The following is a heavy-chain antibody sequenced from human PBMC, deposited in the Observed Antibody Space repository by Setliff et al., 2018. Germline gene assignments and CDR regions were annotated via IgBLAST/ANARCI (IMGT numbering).Heavy chain of an antibody. J-gene: IGHJ3*01. CDR3: AISSLSICSGGSCPNAFDV. Sequence: ASVKVSCKASGYILKSYGISWVRQAPGQGLEWMGWISSYNNDITNYAQRFQGRVTMTTDTSTSAAYMELRSLRPDDTAVYYCAISSLSICSGGSCPNAFDVWGQGTMVTVSS. CDR2: ISSYNNDIT. D-gene: IGHD2-15*01. CDR1: GYILKSYG. V-gene: IGHV1-18*01.